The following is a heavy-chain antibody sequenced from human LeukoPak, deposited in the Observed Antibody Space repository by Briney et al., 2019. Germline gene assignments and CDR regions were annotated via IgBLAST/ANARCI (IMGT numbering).Heavy chain of an antibody. CDR3: AKELSRFWSGYYRSFDY. CDR1: GFTFSSYA. Sequence: GGSLRLSCAASGFTFSSYAMSWVRQAPGKGLEWVSAISGSGGSTYYADSVKGRFTISRDNSKNTLYLQMNSLRAEDTAVYYCAKELSRFWSGYYRSFDYWGQGTLVTVSS. V-gene: IGHV3-23*01. J-gene: IGHJ4*02. D-gene: IGHD3-3*01. CDR2: ISGSGGST.